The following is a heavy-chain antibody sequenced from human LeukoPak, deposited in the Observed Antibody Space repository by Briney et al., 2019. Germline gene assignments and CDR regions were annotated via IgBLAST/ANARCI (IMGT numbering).Heavy chain of an antibody. CDR2: IYHSGNT. V-gene: IGHV4-61*01. J-gene: IGHJ1*01. CDR1: GGSVSSGPYY. CDR3: ARDGGSYSDIAEYFQH. Sequence: PSETLSLTCTVSGGSVSSGPYYWSWIRQPPGKGLEWIGYIYHSGNTNYNPSLKSRVTISVDRSKNQFSLKLSSVTAADTAVYYCARDGGSYSDIAEYFQHWGQGTLVTVSP. D-gene: IGHD4-17*01.